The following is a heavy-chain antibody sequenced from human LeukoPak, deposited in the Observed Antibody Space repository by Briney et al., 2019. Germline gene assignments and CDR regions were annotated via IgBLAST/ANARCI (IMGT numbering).Heavy chain of an antibody. CDR3: ASGELDSLYYFDY. V-gene: IGHV3-48*03. Sequence: QPGGSLRLSCAASGFTFSSYEMNWVRQAPGKGLEWVSYISSSGSTIYYADSVKGRFTISRDNAKNTLYLQMNSLRAEDTAVYFCASGELDSLYYFDYWGQGTLVTVSS. D-gene: IGHD1-1*01. CDR1: GFTFSSYE. CDR2: ISSSGSTI. J-gene: IGHJ4*02.